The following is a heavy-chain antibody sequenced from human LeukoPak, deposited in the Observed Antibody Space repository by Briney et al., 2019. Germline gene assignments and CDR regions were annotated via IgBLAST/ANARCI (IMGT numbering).Heavy chain of an antibody. D-gene: IGHD2-15*01. V-gene: IGHV4-38-2*02. Sequence: KASETLSLTCTVSGYSISSGFSWGWIRPSPGKGPEWIGTIHHSGTTYYNPSLKSRVTISVDTSKNQFSLNLRSVTAADTAVYYCARGIVVVAQLGYYYYYMDVWGKGTTVTISS. CDR3: ARGIVVVAQLGYYYYYMDV. J-gene: IGHJ6*03. CDR2: IHHSGTT. CDR1: GYSISSGFS.